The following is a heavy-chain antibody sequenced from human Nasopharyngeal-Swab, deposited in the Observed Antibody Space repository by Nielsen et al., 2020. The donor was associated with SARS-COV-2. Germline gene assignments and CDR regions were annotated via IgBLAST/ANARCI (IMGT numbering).Heavy chain of an antibody. CDR3: AREGEYGAYDAPDY. CDR1: GDTFTNSA. Sequence: SVKVSCKTSGDTFTNSALSWVRQAPGQGIEWMGGIVPALGVPNYAQKFRGRRTISTDRSTTTSYLELSSLRFEDTAIYYCAREGEYGAYDAPDYWGQGTLVTVSS. CDR2: IVPALGVP. V-gene: IGHV1-69*10. D-gene: IGHD5-12*01. J-gene: IGHJ4*02.